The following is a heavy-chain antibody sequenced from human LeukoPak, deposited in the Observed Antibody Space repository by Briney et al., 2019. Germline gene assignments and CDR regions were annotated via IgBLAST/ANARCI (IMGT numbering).Heavy chain of an antibody. CDR2: LRYSGDT. J-gene: IGHJ4*02. CDR1: GGSISSGTFS. V-gene: IGHV4-39*01. D-gene: IGHD1/OR15-1a*01. Sequence: SETLSLNCTVSGGSISSGTFSWGWIRQPPGKGLEWIGSLRYSGDTKYNPSLKSRLTMSTGTSKKQFSLKLNSVTAADTAVYYCYLREQVSTHSWGQGTLVTVSS. CDR3: YLREQVSTHS.